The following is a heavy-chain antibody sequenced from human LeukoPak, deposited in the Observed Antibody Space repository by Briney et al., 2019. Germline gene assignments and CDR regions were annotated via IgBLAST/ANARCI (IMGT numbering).Heavy chain of an antibody. V-gene: IGHV1-8*01. CDR1: GYTFTSYD. CDR2: MNPNSGNT. D-gene: IGHD2-21*02. Sequence: RASVKVSCTASGYTFTSYDINWVRQATGQGLEWMGWMNPNSGNTGYAQKFQGRVTMTRNTSISTAYMELSSLRSEDTAVYYCARGRDPGTANYGMDVWGQGTTVTVSS. J-gene: IGHJ6*02. CDR3: ARGRDPGTANYGMDV.